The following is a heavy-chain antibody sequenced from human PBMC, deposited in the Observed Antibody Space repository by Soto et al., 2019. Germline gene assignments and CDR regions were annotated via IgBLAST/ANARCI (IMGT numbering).Heavy chain of an antibody. J-gene: IGHJ4*02. D-gene: IGHD3-22*01. V-gene: IGHV3-33*01. CDR1: GFTFSSYG. CDR3: AREGSGYHYFDY. CDR2: IWYDGSNK. Sequence: QVQLVESGGGVVQPGRSLRLSCAASGFTFSSYGMHWVRQAPGKGLEWVAVIWYDGSNKYYADSVKGRFTISRDNSKNTLYLQMNSLRAEDTAVYYCAREGSGYHYFDYWGQGTLVTVSS.